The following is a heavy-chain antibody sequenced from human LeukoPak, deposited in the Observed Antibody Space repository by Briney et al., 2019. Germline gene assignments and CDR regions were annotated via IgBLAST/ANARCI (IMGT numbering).Heavy chain of an antibody. D-gene: IGHD3-22*01. CDR2: INPNSGGT. CDR3: ARDFYYDSSGSSDAFDI. Sequence: ASVKVSCKASGYTFTSYDINWVRQATGQGLEWMGWINPNSGGTNYAQKFQGRVTMTRDTSISTAYMELSRLRSDDTAVYYCARDFYYDSSGSSDAFDIWGQGTMVTVSS. V-gene: IGHV1-2*02. J-gene: IGHJ3*02. CDR1: GYTFTSYD.